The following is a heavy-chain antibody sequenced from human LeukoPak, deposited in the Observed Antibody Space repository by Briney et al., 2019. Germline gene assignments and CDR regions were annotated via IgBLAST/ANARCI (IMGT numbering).Heavy chain of an antibody. CDR2: ISYDGSNK. CDR3: AKDDFDY. Sequence: TGGSLRLSCAASGFTFSSYSMNWVRQAPGKGLEWVAVISYDGSNKYYADSVKGRFTISRDNSKNTLYLQMNSLRAEDTAVYYCAKDDFDYWGQGTLVTVSS. J-gene: IGHJ4*02. V-gene: IGHV3-30*18. CDR1: GFTFSSYS.